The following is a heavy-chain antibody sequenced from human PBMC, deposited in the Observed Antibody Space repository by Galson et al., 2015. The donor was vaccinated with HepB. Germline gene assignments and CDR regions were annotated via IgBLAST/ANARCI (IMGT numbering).Heavy chain of an antibody. CDR2: IKSKTDGGTT. J-gene: IGHJ3*02. CDR3: TTDYRLRWDAFDI. Sequence: SLRLSCAASGFTFSNAWMSWVRQAPGKGLEWVGRIKSKTDGGTTDYAAPVKGRFTISRDDSKNTLYLQMNSLKTEDTAVYYCTTDYRLRWDAFDIWGQGTMVTVSS. D-gene: IGHD4-23*01. CDR1: GFTFSNAW. V-gene: IGHV3-15*01.